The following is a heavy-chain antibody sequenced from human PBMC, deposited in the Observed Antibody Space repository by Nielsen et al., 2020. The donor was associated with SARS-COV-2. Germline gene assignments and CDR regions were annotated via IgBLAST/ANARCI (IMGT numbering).Heavy chain of an antibody. J-gene: IGHJ1*01. D-gene: IGHD3-9*01. CDR3: ATSSRYFDWLWYFQH. V-gene: IGHV1-24*01. CDR2: FDPEDGET. Sequence: ASVKVSCKVSGYTLTELSMHWVRQAPGKGLEWMGGFDPEDGETIYAQKFQGRVTMTEDTSTDTAYMELSSLRSEDTAVYYCATSSRYFDWLWYFQHWGQGTLVTVSS. CDR1: GYTLTELS.